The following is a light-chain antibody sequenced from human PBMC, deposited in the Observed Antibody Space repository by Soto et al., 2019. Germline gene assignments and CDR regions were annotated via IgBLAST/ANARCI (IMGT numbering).Light chain of an antibody. J-gene: IGKJ1*01. V-gene: IGKV1-27*01. Sequence: IQMTQSPSSLSASVGDRVTITCRASQGIGNSLAWYQQKPGKVPKVLIYTASTLHSGVPSRFSGSGSGTDFTLTINSLQPEDVATYFCQKYDSVPWSFGQGTRVEI. CDR1: QGIGNS. CDR2: TAS. CDR3: QKYDSVPWS.